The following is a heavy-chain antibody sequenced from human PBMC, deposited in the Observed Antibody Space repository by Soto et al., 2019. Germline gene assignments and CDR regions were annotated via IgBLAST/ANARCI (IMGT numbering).Heavy chain of an antibody. V-gene: IGHV4-61*01. CDR1: GVSVSSGSFY. J-gene: IGHJ4*02. CDR3: DRGAKVNQYDY. Sequence: SETLSLTCTVSGVSVSSGSFYWAWIRQPPGKGLEWIGFGSYSGTTNYKPSLKSRVTISVDTSRSQISLKVSSLTAADTAVYYCDRGAKVNQYDYWGQGNLVTVSS. CDR2: GSYSGTT. D-gene: IGHD2-21*01.